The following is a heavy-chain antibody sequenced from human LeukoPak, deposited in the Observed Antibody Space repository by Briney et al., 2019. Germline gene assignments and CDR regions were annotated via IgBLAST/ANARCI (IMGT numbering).Heavy chain of an antibody. CDR3: ARDTARGDFDY. J-gene: IGHJ4*02. D-gene: IGHD6-25*01. V-gene: IGHV3-7*01. CDR2: IKHDGSAK. CDR1: GFTFSHYW. Sequence: GGSLRLSCAASGFTFSHYWMSWVRQAPGKGLEWVANIKHDGSAKYYVDSVKGRFTISRDNAKNSLFLQMNSLRAEDTSVYYCARDTARGDFDYWGQGPLVTVSS.